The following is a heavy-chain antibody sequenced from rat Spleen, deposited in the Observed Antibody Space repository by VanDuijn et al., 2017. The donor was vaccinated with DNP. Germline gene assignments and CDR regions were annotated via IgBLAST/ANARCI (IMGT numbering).Heavy chain of an antibody. CDR3: VREDKGVDA. D-gene: IGHD2-2*01. J-gene: IGHJ4*01. Sequence: EVKLVESGGGLVQPGRSLKLSCVASGFNFNDYWMGWVRQAPGKGLEWIGEINKDSRTIQFIPSLKDKFTISRDNAQNTLYLQMSKLGSEDTAIYYCVREDKGVDAWGQGASVTVSS. V-gene: IGHV4-2*01. CDR2: INKDSRTI. CDR1: GFNFNDYW.